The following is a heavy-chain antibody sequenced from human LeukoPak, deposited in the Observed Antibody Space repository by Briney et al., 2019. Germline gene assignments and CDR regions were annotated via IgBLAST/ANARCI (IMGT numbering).Heavy chain of an antibody. Sequence: GASVKVSCKASGYTFTSYAMNWVRQAPGQGLEWMGWMNPNSGNTGYAQKFQGRVTMSRNTSISTAYMELSSLRSEDTAVYYCARVRLRYFGTPDAFDIWGQGTTVTVSS. CDR1: GYTFTSYA. D-gene: IGHD3-9*01. J-gene: IGHJ3*02. CDR3: ARVRLRYFGTPDAFDI. CDR2: MNPNSGNT. V-gene: IGHV1-8*02.